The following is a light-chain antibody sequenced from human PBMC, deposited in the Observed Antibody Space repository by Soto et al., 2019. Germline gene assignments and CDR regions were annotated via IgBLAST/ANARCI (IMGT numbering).Light chain of an antibody. CDR2: GAS. V-gene: IGKV3-15*01. Sequence: EIGMTQSPATLSVCPGERATLSCRASQSININLAWYQQKPGQAPRLLIYGASTRATGLPARFSGSGSGTEFTLIISSLQSEDSAVYYCQQYDNWPITFGQGTRLEIK. CDR1: QSININ. CDR3: QQYDNWPIT. J-gene: IGKJ5*01.